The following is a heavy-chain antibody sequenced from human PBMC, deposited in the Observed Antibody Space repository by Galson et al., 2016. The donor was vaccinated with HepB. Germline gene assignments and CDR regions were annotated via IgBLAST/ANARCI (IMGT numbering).Heavy chain of an antibody. D-gene: IGHD5-18*01. J-gene: IGHJ3*02. Sequence: TLSLTCTVSGGSISSGNSYWTWIRQPAGKGLEWIGRIFITGSTNSNPSLKSRVTISVDPSKNQFSLRLTSVTAAETGVYYCASVWVPGGYGYLDIWGQGTVVTVSS. CDR3: ASVWVPGGYGYLDI. CDR1: GGSISSGNSY. V-gene: IGHV4-61*02. CDR2: IFITGST.